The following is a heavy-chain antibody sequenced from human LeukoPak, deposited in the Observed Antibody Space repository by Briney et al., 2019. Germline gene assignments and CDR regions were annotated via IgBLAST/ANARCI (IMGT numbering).Heavy chain of an antibody. CDR2: ISSSSSTI. V-gene: IGHV3-48*01. J-gene: IGHJ4*02. Sequence: GGSLRLSCAASGFTFSSYSMNWVRQAPGKGLEWVSYISSSSSTIYYADSVKGRFTISRDNSKNTLYLQMNSLRAEDTAVYYCAKEVNYYDSSGGGYYFDYWGQGTLVTVSS. CDR3: AKEVNYYDSSGGGYYFDY. D-gene: IGHD3-22*01. CDR1: GFTFSSYS.